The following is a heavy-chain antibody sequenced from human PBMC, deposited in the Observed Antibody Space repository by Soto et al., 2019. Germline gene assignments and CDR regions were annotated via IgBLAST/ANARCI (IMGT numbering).Heavy chain of an antibody. CDR3: ARPITMVRGVNGYFDL. V-gene: IGHV4-39*01. J-gene: IGHJ2*01. CDR1: GGSISSSSYY. CDR2: IYYSGRT. D-gene: IGHD3-10*01. Sequence: QLQLQESGPGLVKPSETLSLTCTVSGGSISSSSYYWGWIRQPPAKGLGWIGSIYYSGRTYYNPSLKSQDTISVVTAKNQFSLKLSSVTAANTAVYYCARPITMVRGVNGYFDLWGRGTLVTVSS.